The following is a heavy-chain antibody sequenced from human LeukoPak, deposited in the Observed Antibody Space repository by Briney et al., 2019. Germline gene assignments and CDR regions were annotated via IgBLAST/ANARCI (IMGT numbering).Heavy chain of an antibody. V-gene: IGHV7-4-1*02. J-gene: IGHJ4*02. CDR3: ARVYYYDSSGYYYPLYFDY. CDR2: INTNTGNP. CDR1: GYTFTSNY. D-gene: IGHD3-22*01. Sequence: ASVKVSCKASGYTFTSNYIHWVRQAPGQGLEWMGWINTNTGNPTYAQGFTGRFVFSLDTSVSTAYLQISSLKAEDTAVYYCARVYYYDSSGYYYPLYFDYWGQGTLVTVSS.